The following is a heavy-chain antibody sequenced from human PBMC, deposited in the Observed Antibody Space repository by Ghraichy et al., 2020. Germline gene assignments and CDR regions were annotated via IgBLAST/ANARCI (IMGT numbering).Heavy chain of an antibody. J-gene: IGHJ6*02. CDR3: AKKDSSGWTPDYYYGMDV. CDR1: GFTFSSYG. D-gene: IGHD6-19*01. CDR2: ISYDGSNK. V-gene: IGHV3-30*18. Sequence: GGSLRLSCAASGFTFSSYGMHWVRQAPGKGLEWVAVISYDGSNKYYADSVKGRFTISRDNSKNTLYLQMNSLRAEDTAVYYCAKKDSSGWTPDYYYGMDVWGQGTTVTVSS.